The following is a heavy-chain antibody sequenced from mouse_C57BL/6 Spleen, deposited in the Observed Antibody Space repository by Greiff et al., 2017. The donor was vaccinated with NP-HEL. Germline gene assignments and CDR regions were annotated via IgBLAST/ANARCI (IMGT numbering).Heavy chain of an antibody. J-gene: IGHJ3*01. CDR3: ARRYYDGYYGSWFAY. CDR1: GFTFSDYG. CDR2: ISSGSSTI. D-gene: IGHD2-3*01. V-gene: IGHV5-17*01. Sequence: EVKLVESGGGLVKPGGSLKLSCAASGFTFSDYGMHWVRQAPEKGLEWVAYISSGSSTIYYADTVKGRFTISRDNAKNTLFLQMTSLRSEDTAMYYCARRYYDGYYGSWFAYWGQGTLVTVSA.